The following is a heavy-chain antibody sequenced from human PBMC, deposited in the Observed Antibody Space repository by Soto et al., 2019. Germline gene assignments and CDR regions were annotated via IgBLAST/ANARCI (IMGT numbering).Heavy chain of an antibody. D-gene: IGHD2-2*01. CDR3: ARVVRFCSSPSCRGRNWFDP. CDR2: IFHDGTA. Sequence: SETLSLTCAVSGVSLTSGNWWTWVRQSPQRGLEYIGEIFHDGTANYYPSFERRVAMSVDTSRNQFSLKLSSVTAADTAEYHCARVVRFCSSPSCRGRNWFDPWGQGT. CDR1: GVSLTSGNW. J-gene: IGHJ5*02. V-gene: IGHV4-4*02.